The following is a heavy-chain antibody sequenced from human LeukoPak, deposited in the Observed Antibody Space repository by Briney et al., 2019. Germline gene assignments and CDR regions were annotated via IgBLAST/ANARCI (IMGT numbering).Heavy chain of an antibody. CDR1: GFTFSSYS. CDR3: ARDLVVTSGY. Sequence: GGSLRLSCAASGFTFSSYSMNWVRQAPGKGLEWVSSISSSSSYIYYADSVRGRFTISRDNSKNTLYLQMNSLRVEDTAVYYCARDLVVTSGYWGPGTLVTVSS. V-gene: IGHV3-21*01. CDR2: ISSSSSYI. J-gene: IGHJ4*02. D-gene: IGHD2-2*01.